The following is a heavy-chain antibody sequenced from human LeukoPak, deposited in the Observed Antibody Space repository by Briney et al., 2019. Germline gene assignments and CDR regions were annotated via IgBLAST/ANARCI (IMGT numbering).Heavy chain of an antibody. CDR1: GFTFSSYA. Sequence: GGSLRLSCAASGFTFSSYAMHWVRQAPGKGLEWVAVISYDGSNKYYADSVKGRFTISRDNSKNTLYLQMNSLRAEDTAVYYCARERGIFGYSPGYGMDVWGQGTTVTVSS. CDR3: ARERGIFGYSPGYGMDV. J-gene: IGHJ6*02. D-gene: IGHD5-18*01. V-gene: IGHV3-30-3*01. CDR2: ISYDGSNK.